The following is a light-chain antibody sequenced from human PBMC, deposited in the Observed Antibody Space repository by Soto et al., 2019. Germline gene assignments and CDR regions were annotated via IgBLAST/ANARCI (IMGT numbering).Light chain of an antibody. CDR2: GAS. J-gene: IGKJ5*01. Sequence: EIEMTQSPATLSVSPGERATLSCRASQSVSSNLAWYQQKPGQAPRLLIYGASTRATGIPSRFSGSGSGTDFTLTISSLQSEDFAVYYCQQYNNWSITFGQGTQLEIK. CDR1: QSVSSN. V-gene: IGKV3-15*01. CDR3: QQYNNWSIT.